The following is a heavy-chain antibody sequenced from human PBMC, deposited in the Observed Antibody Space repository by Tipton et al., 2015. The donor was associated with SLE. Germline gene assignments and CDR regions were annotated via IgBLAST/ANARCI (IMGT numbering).Heavy chain of an antibody. V-gene: IGHV4-4*08. Sequence: TLSLTCTVSGGSISSYYWSWIRQPPGKGLEWIGYIYTSGSTNYNPSLKSRVTISVDTSKNQFSLKLSSVTAADTAVYYCARQRDGGMDVWGQGTTVTVSS. J-gene: IGHJ6*02. CDR3: ARQRDGGMDV. CDR2: IYTSGST. CDR1: GGSISSYY.